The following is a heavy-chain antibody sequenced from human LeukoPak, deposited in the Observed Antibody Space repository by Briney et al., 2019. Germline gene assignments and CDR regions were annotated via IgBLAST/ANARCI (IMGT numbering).Heavy chain of an antibody. CDR1: GYRFTSYW. J-gene: IGHJ4*02. D-gene: IGHD6-6*01. CDR2: IYPGDSDT. Sequence: GESLQISCQGSGYRFTSYWIGWVRQMPGKGLEWMGFIYPGDSDTRYSPSFQGQVTISADKSISTAYLQWSSLKASDTAMYYCARRGVEDSSTRDWGQGTLVTVSS. V-gene: IGHV5-51*01. CDR3: ARRGVEDSSTRD.